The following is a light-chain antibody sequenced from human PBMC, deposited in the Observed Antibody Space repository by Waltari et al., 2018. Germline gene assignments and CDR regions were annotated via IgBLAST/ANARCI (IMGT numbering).Light chain of an antibody. V-gene: IGLV2-11*02. CDR3: CSYAGDYSWI. CDR2: EVS. Sequence: QSALTQPRSVSGSPGQAVTISCSGAGSAVGGYNYVSWYQQHPGKAHKLMLDEVSKRPSGVPDRFSGSKSGNTASLTISGLQAEDEADYYCCSYAGDYSWIFGGGTKVTVL. CDR1: GSAVGGYNY. J-gene: IGLJ2*01.